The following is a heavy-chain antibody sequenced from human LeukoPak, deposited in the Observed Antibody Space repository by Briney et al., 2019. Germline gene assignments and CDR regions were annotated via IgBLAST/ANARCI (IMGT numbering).Heavy chain of an antibody. CDR1: GYTFTGYY. CDR2: INPNSGGT. CDR3: ARQSGADYSNYVVEWDYYYYMDV. V-gene: IGHV1-2*02. Sequence: ASVKVSCKASGYTFTGYYMHWVRQAPGQGLEWMGWINPNSGGTNYAQKFQGRVTMTRDTSISTAYMELSRLRSDDTAVYYCARQSGADYSNYVVEWDYYYYMDVWGKGTTVTVSS. J-gene: IGHJ6*03. D-gene: IGHD4-11*01.